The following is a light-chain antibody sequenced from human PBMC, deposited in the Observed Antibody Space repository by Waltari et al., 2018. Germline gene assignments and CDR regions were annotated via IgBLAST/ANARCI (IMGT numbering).Light chain of an antibody. J-gene: IGLJ2*01. V-gene: IGLV2-14*03. CDR2: DVS. Sequence: QSALTQSASVSGSPGQSITISCTGTSSDVGTYNYVSWYQQPPGKAPKLMIFDVSIRPAGVSNRFSGSKSGNTASLTISGLQAEDEADYYCSSYISSSTLELFGGGTSLTVL. CDR3: SSYISSSTLEL. CDR1: SSDVGTYNY.